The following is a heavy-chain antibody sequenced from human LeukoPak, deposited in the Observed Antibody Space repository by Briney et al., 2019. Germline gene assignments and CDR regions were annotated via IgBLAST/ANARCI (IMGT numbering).Heavy chain of an antibody. J-gene: IGHJ4*02. CDR1: GFTFSSYL. CDR3: ARRLGGSSEGYEF. CDR2: IKQDGSEK. D-gene: IGHD1-26*01. V-gene: IGHV3-7*03. Sequence: GGSLRLSCAASGFTFSSYLMSWVREAPGKGLEWVANIKQDGSEKYYVDSVKGRFTISRDNAKNSLYLQMNSLRAEDTAVYYCARRLGGSSEGYEFWGQGPLVTVSS.